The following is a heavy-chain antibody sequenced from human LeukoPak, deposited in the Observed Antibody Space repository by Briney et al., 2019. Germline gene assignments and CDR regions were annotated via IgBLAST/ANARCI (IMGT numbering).Heavy chain of an antibody. D-gene: IGHD6-13*01. CDR1: GGSISSYY. J-gene: IGHJ4*02. CDR2: IYYSGST. V-gene: IGHV4-59*01. Sequence: PSETLSLTCTVSGGSISSYYWSWIRQPPGKGLEWIGYIYYSGSTNYNPSLKSRVTISVDTSKNQFSLKLSSVTAADTAVYYCAREGGGDRIAAAGTFDYWGQGTLVTVSS. CDR3: AREGGGDRIAAAGTFDY.